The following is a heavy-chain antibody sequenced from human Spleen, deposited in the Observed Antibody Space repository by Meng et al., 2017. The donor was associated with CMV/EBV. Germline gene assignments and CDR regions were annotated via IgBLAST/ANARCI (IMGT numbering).Heavy chain of an antibody. CDR2: ISGSSIYI. V-gene: IGHV3-21*01. CDR1: GFTFNTYS. Sequence: GESLKISCAASGFTFNTYSMNWVRQAPGKALEWVASISGSSIYIYYADSVKGRFTISRDSARNSVYLQMNSLTGEDTAIYYCARDDGSGNVYDFYFGMDVWGQGTTVTVSS. CDR3: ARDDGSGNVYDFYFGMDV. D-gene: IGHD3-10*01. J-gene: IGHJ6*02.